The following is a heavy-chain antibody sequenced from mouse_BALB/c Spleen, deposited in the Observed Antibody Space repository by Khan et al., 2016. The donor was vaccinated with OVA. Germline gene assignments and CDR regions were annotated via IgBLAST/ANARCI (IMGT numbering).Heavy chain of an antibody. CDR1: GFTFSTYG. D-gene: IGHD1-1*01. J-gene: IGHJ3*01. CDR3: TRLAYYYDSEGFAY. Sequence: DVHLVESGGDLVKPGGSLKLSCAASGFTFSTYGMSWVRQTPDKRLEWVATVSTGGGYTYYPDSVKGRFTISRDNAKNTLYLQMSGLKSEDTAMFYCTRLAYYYDSEGFAYWGPGTLVTVSA. V-gene: IGHV5-6*01. CDR2: VSTGGGYT.